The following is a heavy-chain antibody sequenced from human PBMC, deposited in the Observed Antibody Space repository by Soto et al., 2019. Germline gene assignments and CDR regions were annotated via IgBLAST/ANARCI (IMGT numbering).Heavy chain of an antibody. J-gene: IGHJ6*02. CDR3: AREGYYSGSGIYSPPRYYGMDV. V-gene: IGHV1-18*01. CDR2: ISDYNGNT. CDR1: GYSFTTYG. Sequence: QVQLVQSGAEVKKPGASVKVSCKASGYSFTTYGISWVRQAPGQGLEWMGWISDYNGNTNYEKKFQSRVTMTTDTSTRTAYMELKSLRSDDTAVYYCAREGYYSGSGIYSPPRYYGMDVWGQGTMVTVS. D-gene: IGHD3-10*01.